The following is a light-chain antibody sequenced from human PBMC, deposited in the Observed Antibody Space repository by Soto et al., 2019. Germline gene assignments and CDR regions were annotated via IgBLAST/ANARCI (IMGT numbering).Light chain of an antibody. CDR2: GVT. CDR1: GSDIGAYNY. Sequence: QSVLTQPASVSGSPGQSITISCTGSGSDIGAYNYVSWYQQHPGKAPKLLIHGVTRRPSGVSSRFSASKSAYTASLTISGLQAEDEATYFCSSFTTSYLYVFGHGTKVTVL. CDR3: SSFTTSYLYV. J-gene: IGLJ1*01. V-gene: IGLV2-14*01.